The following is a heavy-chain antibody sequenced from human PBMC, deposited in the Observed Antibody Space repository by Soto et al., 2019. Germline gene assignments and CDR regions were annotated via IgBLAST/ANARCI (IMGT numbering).Heavy chain of an antibody. Sequence: DVQLVESGGGLVQPGGSLRLSCAASGFTFSSSWMHWVRQAPGKGLVWVSRINSSASTTNYADYVKGRFTISRDNAKNTLYLHMDSLTAYDTAVDYCARGPTGWFGYDYWIQGTLFTFSS. CDR2: INSSASTT. D-gene: IGHD3-10*01. CDR1: GFTFSSSW. CDR3: ARGPTGWFGYDY. J-gene: IGHJ4*02. V-gene: IGHV3-74*01.